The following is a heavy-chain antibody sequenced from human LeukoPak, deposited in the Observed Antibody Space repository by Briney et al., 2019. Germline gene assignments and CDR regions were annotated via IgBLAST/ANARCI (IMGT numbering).Heavy chain of an antibody. CDR3: ARVSGSYYPGWFDP. CDR1: GGSISSCY. D-gene: IGHD1-26*01. J-gene: IGHJ5*02. V-gene: IGHV4-59*01. CDR2: IDHSGYT. Sequence: SETLSLTCSVSGGSISSCYWSWIRQPPGKGLQWIGYIDHSGYTNYNRSLKSRVTISVDTSKNQFSLKLSSVTAADTAVYYCARVSGSYYPGWFDPWGQGTLVTVSS.